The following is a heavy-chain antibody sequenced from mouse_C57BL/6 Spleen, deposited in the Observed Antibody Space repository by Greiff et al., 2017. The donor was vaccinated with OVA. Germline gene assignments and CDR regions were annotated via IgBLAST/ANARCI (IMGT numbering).Heavy chain of an antibody. CDR2: LDPSDSYT. CDR1: GYTFTSYW. V-gene: IGHV1-69*01. CDR3: AEGPWFAY. J-gene: IGHJ3*01. Sequence: QVQLQQPGAELVMPGASVKLSCKASGYTFTSYWMHWVKQRPGQGLEWIGELDPSDSYTNYNQKFKGKSTLTVDKSSSTAYMQLSSLTSEDSAVYYCAEGPWFAYWGQGTLVTVSA.